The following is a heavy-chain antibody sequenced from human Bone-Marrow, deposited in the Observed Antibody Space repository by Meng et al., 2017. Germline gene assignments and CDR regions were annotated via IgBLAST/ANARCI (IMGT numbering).Heavy chain of an antibody. D-gene: IGHD3-3*01. CDR2: ISGSGGST. Sequence: GESLKISCAASGFTFSSYAMSWVRQAPGKGLEWVSAISGSGGSTYYADSVKGRFTISRDNSKNTLYLQMNSLRAEDTAVYYCAKDHGYYDFWSGYYGDAFDIWGQGKMV. J-gene: IGHJ3*02. CDR3: AKDHGYYDFWSGYYGDAFDI. CDR1: GFTFSSYA. V-gene: IGHV3-23*01.